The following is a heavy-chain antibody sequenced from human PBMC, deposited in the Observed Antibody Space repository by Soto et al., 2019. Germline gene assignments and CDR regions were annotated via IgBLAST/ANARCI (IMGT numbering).Heavy chain of an antibody. V-gene: IGHV3-23*01. CDR3: AKDSCSTTSCYYAFDP. Sequence: GGSLRLSCAASGFTFSSYAMSCVRQAPGKGLEWVSAISGSGGSTYYADSVKGRFTISRDNSKNTLYLQMNSLRAEDTAVYYCAKDSCSTTSCYYAFDPWGQGTLVTVSS. J-gene: IGHJ5*02. CDR2: ISGSGGST. D-gene: IGHD2-2*01. CDR1: GFTFSSYA.